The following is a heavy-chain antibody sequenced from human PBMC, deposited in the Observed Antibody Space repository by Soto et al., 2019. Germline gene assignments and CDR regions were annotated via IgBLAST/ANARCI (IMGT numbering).Heavy chain of an antibody. D-gene: IGHD1-7*01. Sequence: QVQLVQSGAEVKKPGSSVKVSCKASGGTFSRYAISWVRQAPRQGLEWMGGIIPIFGTANYAQKFQGRVTITADESTSTVYMDLSSLRSEDTAVFYCARQQTKEGSDYYYYGMDVWGQGTTVTVSS. CDR1: GGTFSRYA. CDR3: ARQQTKEGSDYYYYGMDV. V-gene: IGHV1-69*01. J-gene: IGHJ6*02. CDR2: IIPIFGTA.